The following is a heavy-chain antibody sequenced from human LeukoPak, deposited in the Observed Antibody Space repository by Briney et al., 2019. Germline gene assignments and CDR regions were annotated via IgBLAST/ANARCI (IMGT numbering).Heavy chain of an antibody. Sequence: WGRILKKKGKGLEWLGTVHHTGRAFYNPSLRGRTTVSVDTSKNQFSLKLTSVTPAYTAGYYCARGPDAWSQGTLVTVS. V-gene: IGHV4-38-2*02. CDR3: ARGPDA. J-gene: IGHJ5*02. CDR2: VHHTGRA.